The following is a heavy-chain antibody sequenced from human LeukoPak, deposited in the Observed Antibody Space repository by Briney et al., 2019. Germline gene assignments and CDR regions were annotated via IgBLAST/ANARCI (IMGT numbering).Heavy chain of an antibody. V-gene: IGHV5-51*01. CDR1: GYSFTSYW. Sequence: KDGESLKISCKGSGYSFTSYWIGWVRQMPGKGLEWMGIIYPGDSDTRYSPSFQGQVTLSADKSIRTAYLQWSSLKASDTAMYYCARQGHYHDSSGYYYPYTDYWGQGTLVTVSS. D-gene: IGHD3-22*01. CDR2: IYPGDSDT. CDR3: ARQGHYHDSSGYYYPYTDY. J-gene: IGHJ4*02.